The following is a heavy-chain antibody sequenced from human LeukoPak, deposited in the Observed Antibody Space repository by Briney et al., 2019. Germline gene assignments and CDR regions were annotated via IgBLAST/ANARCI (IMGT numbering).Heavy chain of an antibody. CDR3: AKDPHYFGSGSYYDYFDY. CDR1: GFTFSSYS. CDR2: IRYDGNNK. V-gene: IGHV3-30*02. Sequence: QTGGSLRLSCAASGFTFSSYSMNWVRQAPGKGLEWVAFIRYDGNNKYYANSVKGRFTISRDNSKITLYLQMNSLRDEDTAVYYCAKDPHYFGSGSYYDYFDYWGQGTLVTVSS. D-gene: IGHD3-10*01. J-gene: IGHJ4*02.